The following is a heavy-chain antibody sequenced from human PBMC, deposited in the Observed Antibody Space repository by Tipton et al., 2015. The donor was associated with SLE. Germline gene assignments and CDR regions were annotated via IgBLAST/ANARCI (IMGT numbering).Heavy chain of an antibody. Sequence: TLSLTCAVYGGSFSSYYWSWIRHPPGKGLEWIGYIYYSGRTNYNPSLKSRVTISVDTSKNQFSLKLSSVTAADTAVYYCASWSPERTSGWSRFDYWGQGTLVTVSA. CDR2: IYYSGRT. V-gene: IGHV4-59*01. J-gene: IGHJ4*02. D-gene: IGHD6-19*01. CDR3: ASWSPERTSGWSRFDY. CDR1: GGSFSSYY.